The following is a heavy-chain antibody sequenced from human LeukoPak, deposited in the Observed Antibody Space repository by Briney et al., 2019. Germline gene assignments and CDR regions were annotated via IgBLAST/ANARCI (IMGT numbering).Heavy chain of an antibody. V-gene: IGHV4-61*01. CDR2: IYYSGST. CDR1: GGSVSSGSYY. CDR3: ARDQGAGTIDY. Sequence: SETLSLTYTVSGGSVSSGSYYWSWIRQPPGKGLEWIGYIYYSGSTNYNPSLKSRVTISVDTSKNQFSLKLSSVTAADTAVYYCARDQGAGTIDYWGQGTLVTVSS. J-gene: IGHJ4*02. D-gene: IGHD6-19*01.